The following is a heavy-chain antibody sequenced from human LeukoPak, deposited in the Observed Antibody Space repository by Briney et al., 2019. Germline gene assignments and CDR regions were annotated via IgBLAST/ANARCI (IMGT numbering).Heavy chain of an antibody. CDR3: ARGKERQRAPESYYYYGMDV. CDR1: GGTFSSYA. V-gene: IGHV1-69*13. D-gene: IGHD6-25*01. CDR2: IIPSFGTA. J-gene: IGHJ6*02. Sequence: SVKVSCKASGGTFSSYAISWVRQAPGQGLEWMGGIIPSFGTANYAQKFQGRVTITADESTSTAYMELSSLRSEDTAVYYCARGKERQRAPESYYYYGMDVWGQGTTVTVSS.